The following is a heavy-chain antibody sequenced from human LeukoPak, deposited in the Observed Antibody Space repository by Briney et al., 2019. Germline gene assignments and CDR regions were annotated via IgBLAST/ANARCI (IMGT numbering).Heavy chain of an antibody. J-gene: IGHJ3*02. D-gene: IGHD3-10*01. CDR1: GYTFTGYY. CDR3: AGSGPRGLFDI. Sequence: GASLKVSCKPSGYTFTGYYMHWVRQAPGQGLEGMGWISPNSGGTNYGQEFQGRVTMTRDTSISTAYMELSRLRSDDTAVYYCAGSGPRGLFDIWGQGTMVTVSS. V-gene: IGHV1-2*02. CDR2: ISPNSGGT.